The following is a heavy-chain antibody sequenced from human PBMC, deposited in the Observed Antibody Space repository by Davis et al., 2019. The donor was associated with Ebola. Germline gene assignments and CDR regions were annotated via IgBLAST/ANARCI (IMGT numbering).Heavy chain of an antibody. V-gene: IGHV3-30*04. CDR2: ISYDGSNK. D-gene: IGHD3-22*01. J-gene: IGHJ1*01. CDR1: GFSSNDHA. Sequence: GGSLRLSCPLSGFSSNDHAMHWVRQAPGKGLEWVAVISYDGSNKYYADSVKGRFTISRDNSKNTLYLQMNSLRAEDTAVYYCAKDSGYYDSSGYLPYFQHWGQGTLVTVSS. CDR3: AKDSGYYDSSGYLPYFQH.